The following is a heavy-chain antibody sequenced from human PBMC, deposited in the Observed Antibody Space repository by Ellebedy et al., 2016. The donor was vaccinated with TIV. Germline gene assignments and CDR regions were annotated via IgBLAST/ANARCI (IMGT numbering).Heavy chain of an antibody. Sequence: GESLKISCAASAFTVNTNYMTWVRQPPGKGLEWVSLVYSGGTTYYADSVQGRFTISRDTSKNTLYLEMNSLRDEDTAVNYCARGVGNCSGPSCYALGSWGRGTLVTVSS. J-gene: IGHJ5*02. V-gene: IGHV3-66*01. CDR2: VYSGGTT. CDR1: AFTVNTNY. D-gene: IGHD2-15*01. CDR3: ARGVGNCSGPSCYALGS.